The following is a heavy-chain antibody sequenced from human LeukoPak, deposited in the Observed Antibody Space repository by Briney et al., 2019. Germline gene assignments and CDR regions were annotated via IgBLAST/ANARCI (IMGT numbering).Heavy chain of an antibody. CDR1: GGTFSSYA. CDR2: IIPIFGTA. J-gene: IGHJ3*02. Sequence: SVKVSCKASGGTFSSYAISWVRQAPGQGLEWMGGIIPIFGTANYAQKFQGRVTITADESTSTAYMELSSLRSEDTAVYYCARLAKLAAAGTGAFDIWGQGTMVTVSS. D-gene: IGHD6-13*01. V-gene: IGHV1-69*13. CDR3: ARLAKLAAAGTGAFDI.